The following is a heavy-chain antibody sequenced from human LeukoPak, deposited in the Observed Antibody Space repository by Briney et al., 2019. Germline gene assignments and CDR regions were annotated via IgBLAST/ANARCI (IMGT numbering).Heavy chain of an antibody. J-gene: IGHJ5*02. D-gene: IGHD6-19*01. V-gene: IGHV1-18*01. CDR1: GYTFTSYG. CDR2: ISAYNGNT. Sequence: GASVKVSCKASGYTFTSYGISWVRRAPGQGLEWMGWISAYNGNTNYAQKLQGRVTMTTDTSTSTAYMELRSLRSDDTAVYYCASIVHEDGGWYGKWFDPWGQGTLVTVSS. CDR3: ASIVHEDGGWYGKWFDP.